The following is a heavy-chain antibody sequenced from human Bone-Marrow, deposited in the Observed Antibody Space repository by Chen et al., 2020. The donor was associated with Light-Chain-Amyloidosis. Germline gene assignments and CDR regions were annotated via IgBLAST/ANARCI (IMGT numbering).Heavy chain of an antibody. CDR1: GFTVSSNY. J-gene: IGHJ4*02. V-gene: IGHV3-53*01. Sequence: EVQLVESGGGLIQPGGFLRLSCAAFGFTVSSNYMSWVRQAPGKGLEGFSVLYTGGSTYYADSVKGRVTSPRDNSKNTLYLQMSSLRAEDTAVYYCARVRDPTYGGLDYWGQGTLVTVSS. D-gene: IGHD4-17*01. CDR3: ARVRDPTYGGLDY. CDR2: LYTGGST.